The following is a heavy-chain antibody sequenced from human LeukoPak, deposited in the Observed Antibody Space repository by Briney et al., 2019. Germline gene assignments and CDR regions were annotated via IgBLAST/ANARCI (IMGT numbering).Heavy chain of an antibody. V-gene: IGHV4-39*01. J-gene: IGHJ6*03. CDR3: ARPGAARGYYYMDV. D-gene: IGHD6-6*01. CDR2: IYYSGST. CDR1: GGSISSTNYY. Sequence: SETLSLTCTVSGGSISSTNYYWGWIRQPPGKGLEWIGSIYYSGSTYYTPSHKSRVTISVDTSKYQFSLKLRYVTAADTAVYYCARPGAARGYYYMDVWGKGTTVTVSS.